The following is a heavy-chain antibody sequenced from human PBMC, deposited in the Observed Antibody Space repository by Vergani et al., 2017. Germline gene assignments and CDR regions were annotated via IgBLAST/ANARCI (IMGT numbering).Heavy chain of an antibody. CDR2: ISGSGGST. CDR1: GFTFSSYA. Sequence: EVQLLESGGGLVQPGGSLRLSCAASGFTFSSYAMSWVRQAPGKGLEWVSAISGSGGSTYYADSVKGRFTISRDNSKNTLYLQMNSLRAEDTAVYYCARTTYYDFWSGYYTDYYGMDVWGQGTTVTVSS. J-gene: IGHJ6*02. D-gene: IGHD3-3*01. CDR3: ARTTYYDFWSGYYTDYYGMDV. V-gene: IGHV3-23*01.